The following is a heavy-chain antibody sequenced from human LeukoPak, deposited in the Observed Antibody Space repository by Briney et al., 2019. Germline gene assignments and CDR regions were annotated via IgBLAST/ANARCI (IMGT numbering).Heavy chain of an antibody. V-gene: IGHV3-74*01. Sequence: PGGSLRLSCAASGFTFSSFAMTWVRQAPGKGLVWVSRIKSDGSSITYAESVKGRFTISRDNAKNTLYLQMNSLRAEDTAVYYCARDQLYCSGGICYFDYWGRGTLVTVSS. CDR3: ARDQLYCSGGICYFDY. CDR1: GFTFSSFA. CDR2: IKSDGSSI. J-gene: IGHJ4*02. D-gene: IGHD2-15*01.